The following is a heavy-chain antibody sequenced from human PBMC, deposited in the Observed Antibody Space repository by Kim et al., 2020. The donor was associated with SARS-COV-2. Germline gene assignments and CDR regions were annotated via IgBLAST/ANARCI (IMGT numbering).Heavy chain of an antibody. Sequence: GGSLRLSCLASGFTFSSYWMSWVRQAPGKGLEWVANINHDGSEGYVDSVKGRFIISRDNAKNSVHLQMNSLRAEDTAVYYCARSEWPEDIWGQGTMVTVSS. D-gene: IGHD3-3*01. CDR1: GFTFSSYW. CDR3: ARSEWPEDI. V-gene: IGHV3-7*03. J-gene: IGHJ3*02. CDR2: INHDGSEG.